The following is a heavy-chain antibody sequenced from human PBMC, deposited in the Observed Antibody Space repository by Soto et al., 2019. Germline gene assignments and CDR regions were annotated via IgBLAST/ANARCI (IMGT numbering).Heavy chain of an antibody. Sequence: GGSLRLSCAASGFTFSSYGMHWVRQAPGKGLEWVAVISYDGSNKYYADSVKGRFTISGDNSKNTLYLQMNSLRAEDTAVYYCAKDAGSGTFDYWGQGTLVTVSS. J-gene: IGHJ4*02. CDR2: ISYDGSNK. CDR3: AKDAGSGTFDY. CDR1: GFTFSSYG. V-gene: IGHV3-30*18. D-gene: IGHD6-19*01.